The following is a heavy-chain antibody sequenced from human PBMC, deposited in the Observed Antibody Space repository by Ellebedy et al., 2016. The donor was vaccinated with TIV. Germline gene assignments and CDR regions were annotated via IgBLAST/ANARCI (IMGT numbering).Heavy chain of an antibody. J-gene: IGHJ6*02. CDR3: ARVGYCAGISCYHLDH. Sequence: ASVKVSXXVSGDTLTSEAIHWVRQAPGQRLEWMGWINTDAGNTKYSQKFQGRITFTRDTSASAAFMELSSLRSEDTAVYYCARVGYCAGISCYHLDHWGQGITVTVSS. CDR1: GDTLTSEA. CDR2: INTDAGNT. D-gene: IGHD2-2*01. V-gene: IGHV1-3*04.